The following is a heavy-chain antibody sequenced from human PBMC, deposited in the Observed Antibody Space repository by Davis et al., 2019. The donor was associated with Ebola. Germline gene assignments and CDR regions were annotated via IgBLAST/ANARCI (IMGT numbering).Heavy chain of an antibody. Sequence: PGGSLRLSCAASGFTFSSYWMSWVRQAPGKGLEWVSAISGSGGSTYYADSVKGRFTISRDNAKNSLYLQMNSLRAEDTAVYYCARDRRRGFGCSGGSCPNNYYYYGMDVWGQGTTVTVSS. CDR1: GFTFSSYW. CDR2: ISGSGGST. D-gene: IGHD2-15*01. CDR3: ARDRRRGFGCSGGSCPNNYYYYGMDV. J-gene: IGHJ6*02. V-gene: IGHV3-21*01.